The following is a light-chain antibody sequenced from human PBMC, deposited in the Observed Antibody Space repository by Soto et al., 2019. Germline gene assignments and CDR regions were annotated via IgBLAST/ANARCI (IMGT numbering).Light chain of an antibody. Sequence: EIVLTQSPATLSLSPGERATLSCRASQGISTYLAWYQQKPGQAPRLLIYAASIRDTGIPARFSGSGSGTDFTLTISSLEPEDFAVYYCQQRGNWPLTFGPGTKVDI. CDR2: AAS. CDR1: QGISTY. J-gene: IGKJ3*01. CDR3: QQRGNWPLT. V-gene: IGKV3-11*01.